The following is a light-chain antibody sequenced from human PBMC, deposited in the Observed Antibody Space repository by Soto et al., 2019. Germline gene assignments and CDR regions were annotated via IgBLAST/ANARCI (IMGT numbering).Light chain of an antibody. CDR3: HQYGGSRWT. V-gene: IGKV3-20*01. J-gene: IGKJ1*01. CDR1: QSVSSTY. Sequence: EIVLTQSPGTLSLSPGERATLSCRASQSVSSTYLAWHQQKPGQAPRLLIYGASNRATGIPDRFSGSGSGTDFTLTISRLEPEDFAVYYCHQYGGSRWTFGQGTKV. CDR2: GAS.